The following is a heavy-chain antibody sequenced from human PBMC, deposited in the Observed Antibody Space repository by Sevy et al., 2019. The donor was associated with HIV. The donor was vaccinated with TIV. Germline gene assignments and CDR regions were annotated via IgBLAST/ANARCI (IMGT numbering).Heavy chain of an antibody. J-gene: IGHJ6*03. CDR1: NYSITSGYY. V-gene: IGHV4-38-2*01. CDR3: ARRDLGIDV. D-gene: IGHD3-16*01. CDR2: FHHSGNT. Sequence: SETLSLTCAVSNYSITSGYYWGWILQTPGKGLEWIGSFHHSGNTYYNPSLKSRVSISVDMSNNQFSLKLSSVTAADTAVYYCARRDLGIDVWGKGTTVTVSS.